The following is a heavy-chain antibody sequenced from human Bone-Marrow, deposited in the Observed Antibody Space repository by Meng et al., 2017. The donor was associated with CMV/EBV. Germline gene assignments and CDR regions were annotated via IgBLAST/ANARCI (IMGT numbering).Heavy chain of an antibody. Sequence: GGSLRLSCAASGFTFTSHAMHWVRQAPGKGLEWVAVISYDGSIKYYADSLQGRFTVSIDNYKNTLHLQMNSLRAEDTAVYYCAKAAQFLWFGEVKNYFSYWGQGSLVTFSS. V-gene: IGHV3-30-3*02. CDR2: ISYDGSIK. J-gene: IGHJ4*02. CDR1: GFTFTSHA. D-gene: IGHD3-10*01. CDR3: AKAAQFLWFGEVKNYFSY.